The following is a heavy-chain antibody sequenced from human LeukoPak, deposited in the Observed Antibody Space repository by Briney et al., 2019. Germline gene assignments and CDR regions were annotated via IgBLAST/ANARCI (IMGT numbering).Heavy chain of an antibody. Sequence: GGSLRLSCAASGFTFSSYWMSWVRQAPGKGLEWVANIKKDGSEKYYVDSVKGRFTISRDNAKTSLYLQMNSLRAEDTAVYYCTRGTDGLWDFWGQGTLVTVSS. CDR3: TRGTDGLWDF. CDR1: GFTFSSYW. J-gene: IGHJ4*02. CDR2: IKKDGSEK. V-gene: IGHV3-7*01. D-gene: IGHD2-8*01.